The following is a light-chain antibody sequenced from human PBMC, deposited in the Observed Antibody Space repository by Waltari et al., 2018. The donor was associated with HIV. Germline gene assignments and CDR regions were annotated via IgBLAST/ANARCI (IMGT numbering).Light chain of an antibody. V-gene: IGLV3-21*02. CDR2: DDS. J-gene: IGLJ3*02. Sequence: SYVMTQSPSVSVAPGQTARITCGGYNIGSKTVHWYQQKPGQAPVLVVYDDSVRPSGIPERFSVSNSGNTATLTISRVEAGDEAGYYCQVWETIGDHRVFGGGTTLTVL. CDR1: NIGSKT. CDR3: QVWETIGDHRV.